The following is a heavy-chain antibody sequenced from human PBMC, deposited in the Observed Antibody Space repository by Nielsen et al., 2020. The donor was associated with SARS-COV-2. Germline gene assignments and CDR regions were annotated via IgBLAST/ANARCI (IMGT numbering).Heavy chain of an antibody. D-gene: IGHD5-18*01. CDR2: ISGSGGST. J-gene: IGHJ3*02. V-gene: IGHV3-23*01. Sequence: GESLKISCAASGFTFSSYAMSWVRQAPGKGLEWVSAISGSGGSTYYADSVKGRFTISRDNSKNTLYLQMNSLRAEDTAVYYCAKDPAYTAMDEAYAFDIWGQGTMVTVSS. CDR3: AKDPAYTAMDEAYAFDI. CDR1: GFTFSSYA.